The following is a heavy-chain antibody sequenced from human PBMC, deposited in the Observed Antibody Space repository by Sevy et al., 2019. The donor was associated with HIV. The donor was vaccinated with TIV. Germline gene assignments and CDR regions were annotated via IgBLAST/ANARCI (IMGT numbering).Heavy chain of an antibody. CDR2: IYYSGST. CDR1: GGSISSGGYY. CDR3: ARGSDTAMVTIYYFDY. V-gene: IGHV4-31*03. D-gene: IGHD5-18*01. J-gene: IGHJ4*02. Sequence: SETLSLTCTVSGGSISSGGYYWSWIRQHPGKGLEWTGYIYYSGSTYYNPSLKSRVTISVDTSKNQFSLKLSSVTAADTAVYYCARGSDTAMVTIYYFDYWGQGTLVTVSS.